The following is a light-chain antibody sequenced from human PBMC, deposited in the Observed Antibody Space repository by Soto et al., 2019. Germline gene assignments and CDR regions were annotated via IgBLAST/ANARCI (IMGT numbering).Light chain of an antibody. CDR3: QQYDDWLSWT. J-gene: IGKJ1*01. Sequence: EIVVTQSPVTLSVSPGERATLSCRASQNINGHLAWYQQRPGQAPRLLIYDTSFRATGILARFSASGSGTQFTLTISSLQSEDFAIYYCQQYDDWLSWTFGQGTKVEIK. CDR1: QNINGH. V-gene: IGKV3-15*01. CDR2: DTS.